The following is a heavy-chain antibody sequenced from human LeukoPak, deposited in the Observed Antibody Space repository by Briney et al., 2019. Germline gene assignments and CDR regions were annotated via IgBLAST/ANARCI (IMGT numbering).Heavy chain of an antibody. Sequence: PSETLSLTCTVSVAPISSTDYYCAWIRQPPGKGLEWIASWYYTTSTYYNPSLKSRVTISVDTSKNQFSLKLNSVTAADTAVYYCARHRGSGLGVLFDMDVWGQGTTVTVSS. CDR3: ARHRGSGLGVLFDMDV. D-gene: IGHD3-10*01. V-gene: IGHV4-39*01. CDR2: WYYTTST. J-gene: IGHJ6*02. CDR1: VAPISSTDYY.